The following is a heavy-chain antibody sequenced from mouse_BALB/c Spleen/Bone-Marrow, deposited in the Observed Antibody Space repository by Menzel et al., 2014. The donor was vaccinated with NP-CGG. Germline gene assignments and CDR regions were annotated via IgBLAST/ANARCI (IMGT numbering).Heavy chain of an antibody. CDR3: ARSYGNYYAMDY. V-gene: IGHV1S81*02. CDR2: INPSNGRT. J-gene: IGHJ4*01. CDR1: GYTFTSYW. Sequence: QVQLQQPGAELVKPGASVKLSCKTSGYTFTSYWMHWVKQGPGQGLEWIGEINPSNGRTNYNEKFKSKATLTVDKSSSTAYMQLSSLTSEDSAVYYCARSYGNYYAMDYWGQGTSVTVSS. D-gene: IGHD2-1*01.